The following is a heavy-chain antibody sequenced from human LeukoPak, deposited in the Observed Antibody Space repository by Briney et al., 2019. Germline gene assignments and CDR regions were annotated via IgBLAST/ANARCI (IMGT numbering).Heavy chain of an antibody. CDR3: ARERTDGLLWFGEAS. D-gene: IGHD3-10*01. V-gene: IGHV3-7*01. Sequence: GGSLRLSCVASGFTVSDYWMSWVRQAPGKGLEWVANIRQDGSEKHYVDSVKGRFTISRDNAKNSLYLEMNSLRAEDTAVYYCARERTDGLLWFGEASWGQGTLVTVSS. CDR1: GFTVSDYW. CDR2: IRQDGSEK. J-gene: IGHJ4*02.